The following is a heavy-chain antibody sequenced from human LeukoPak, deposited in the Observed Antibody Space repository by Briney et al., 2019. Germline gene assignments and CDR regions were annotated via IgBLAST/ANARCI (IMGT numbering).Heavy chain of an antibody. CDR2: INHSGST. CDR1: CGSLSGYY. D-gene: IGHD1-26*01. Sequence: PSESLSLTCAVYCGSLSGYYWSWIRPPPGKGVEWIREINHSGSTNYNPSLKSRVTISVDTSKNQFSLKVSSVTAADTAVYYCARGRSNYYGMDVWGQGTTVTVSS. CDR3: ARGRSNYYGMDV. J-gene: IGHJ6*02. V-gene: IGHV4-34*01.